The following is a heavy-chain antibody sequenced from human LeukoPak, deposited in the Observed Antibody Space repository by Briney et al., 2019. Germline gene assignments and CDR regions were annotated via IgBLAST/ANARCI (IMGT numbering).Heavy chain of an antibody. D-gene: IGHD2-2*01. Sequence: ASVKVSCKASGYTFTGYYMHWVRQAPGQGLEWMGRINPNSGGTNYAQKFQGRVTMTRDTSVSTAFMELTRLRSDDTAVYYCARDYCSSTSCLFDYWGQGTLVTVSS. V-gene: IGHV1-2*06. J-gene: IGHJ4*02. CDR1: GYTFTGYY. CDR2: INPNSGGT. CDR3: ARDYCSSTSCLFDY.